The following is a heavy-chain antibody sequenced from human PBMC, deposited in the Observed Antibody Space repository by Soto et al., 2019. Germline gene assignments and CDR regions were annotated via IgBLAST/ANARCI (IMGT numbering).Heavy chain of an antibody. CDR3: ASVRYSSDGWFDP. Sequence: QVQLQESGPGLVKPSQTLSLTCTVSGGSFSSGDYYWSWIRQPPGKGLDWIGYIYYSGSTYYNPSLKRRVTISLDTSKNQFSLKLSSVTAADTAVYYCASVRYSSDGWFDPWGQGTLVTVSS. D-gene: IGHD5-18*01. J-gene: IGHJ5*02. V-gene: IGHV4-30-4*01. CDR1: GGSFSSGDYY. CDR2: IYYSGST.